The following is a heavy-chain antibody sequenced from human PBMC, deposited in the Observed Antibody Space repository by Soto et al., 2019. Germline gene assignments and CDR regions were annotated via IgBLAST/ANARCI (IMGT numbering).Heavy chain of an antibody. CDR2: INAGNGNT. V-gene: IGHV1-3*01. Sequence: ASVNVSCKASGYTFTSYAMHWVRQAPGQRLEWMGWINAGNGNTKYSQKFQGRVTITRDTSASTAYMELSSLRSEDTAVYYCASEGPGIFGVVIIFDYWGQGTLVTVSS. CDR3: ASEGPGIFGVVIIFDY. J-gene: IGHJ4*02. CDR1: GYTFTSYA. D-gene: IGHD3-3*01.